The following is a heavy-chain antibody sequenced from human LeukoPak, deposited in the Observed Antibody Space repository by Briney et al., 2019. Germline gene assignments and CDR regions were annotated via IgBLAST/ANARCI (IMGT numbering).Heavy chain of an antibody. J-gene: IGHJ4*02. D-gene: IGHD3-22*01. CDR1: GVSFSGYS. CDR3: ARRSQWLPPFDY. Sequence: PAETLSLTCAVYGVSFSGYSWSWIRQPPGKGLEWIGEINHSGSTNYNPSLKSRVSISVDTSKNQFSLKLSSVPAADTAVYYCARRSQWLPPFDYWGQGTLVIVSS. V-gene: IGHV4-34*01. CDR2: INHSGST.